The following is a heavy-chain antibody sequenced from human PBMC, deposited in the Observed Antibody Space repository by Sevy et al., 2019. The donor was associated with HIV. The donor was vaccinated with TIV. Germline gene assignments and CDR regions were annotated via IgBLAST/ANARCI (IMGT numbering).Heavy chain of an antibody. CDR3: ARGANYRFYYFDY. D-gene: IGHD4-4*01. CDR2: IHYTGST. Sequence: SETLSLTCTVSAVSITDYYWSWIRQPPGKGLEWIANIHYTGSTNYKPSLQSRVTISVDTSKNQFSLKLSSVTAADTAVYYCARGANYRFYYFDYWGQGTLVTVSS. V-gene: IGHV4-59*12. J-gene: IGHJ4*02. CDR1: AVSITDYY.